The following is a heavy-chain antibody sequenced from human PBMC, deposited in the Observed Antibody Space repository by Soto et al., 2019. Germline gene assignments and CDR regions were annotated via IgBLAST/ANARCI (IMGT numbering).Heavy chain of an antibody. V-gene: IGHV3-9*01. CDR1: GFTFDDYA. Sequence: SLRLSCSASGFTFDDYAMHWFRQAPGKGLEWVSGISWNSGSIGYADSVKGRFTISRDNAKNPLYLQMNSLRAEDTALYYCAKDSYYGSGAALDYWGQGTLVTVSS. D-gene: IGHD3-10*01. CDR2: ISWNSGSI. CDR3: AKDSYYGSGAALDY. J-gene: IGHJ4*02.